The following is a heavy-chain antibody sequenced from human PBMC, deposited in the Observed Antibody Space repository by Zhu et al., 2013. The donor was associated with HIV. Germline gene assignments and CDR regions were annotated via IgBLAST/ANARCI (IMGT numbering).Heavy chain of an antibody. CDR2: IIPIFGTA. J-gene: IGHJ2*01. V-gene: IGHV1-69*01. CDR3: ARDSSTSWRVYDILTGYAHWYFDL. Sequence: QVQLVQSGAEVKKPGSSVKVSCKASGGTFSSYAISWVRQAPGQGLEWMGGIIPIFGTANYAQKFQGRVTITADESTSTAYMELSSLRSEDTAVYYCARDSSTSWRVYDILTGYAHWYFDLWGRGTLVTVSS. CDR1: GGTFSSYA. D-gene: IGHD3-9*01.